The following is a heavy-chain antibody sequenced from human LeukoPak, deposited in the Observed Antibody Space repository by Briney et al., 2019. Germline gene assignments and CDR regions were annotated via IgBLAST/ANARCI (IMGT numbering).Heavy chain of an antibody. V-gene: IGHV3-30-3*01. CDR1: GFTFSSYA. Sequence: GGSLRLSCAVSGFTFSSYAMHWVRQAPGKGLEWVAVISYDGSNKYYADSVKGRFTISRDNSKNTLYLQMNSLRAEDTAVYYCAKATPLAARPPSPGDYWGQGTLVTVSS. CDR2: ISYDGSNK. CDR3: AKATPLAARPPSPGDY. D-gene: IGHD6-6*01. J-gene: IGHJ4*02.